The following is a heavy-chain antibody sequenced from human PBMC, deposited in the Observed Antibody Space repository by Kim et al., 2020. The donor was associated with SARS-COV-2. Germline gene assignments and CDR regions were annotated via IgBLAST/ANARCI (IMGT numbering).Heavy chain of an antibody. D-gene: IGHD1-26*01. CDR3: ARGAKLVA. Sequence: SETLSLTCAVYGGSFSGYYWSWIRQPPGKGLEWIGEINHSGSTNYNPSPKSRAPISVDTSKNQFSLKLSSVTAADTPVYYCARGAKLVAWGQGTLVTVSS. V-gene: IGHV4-34*01. J-gene: IGHJ5*02. CDR1: GGSFSGYY. CDR2: INHSGST.